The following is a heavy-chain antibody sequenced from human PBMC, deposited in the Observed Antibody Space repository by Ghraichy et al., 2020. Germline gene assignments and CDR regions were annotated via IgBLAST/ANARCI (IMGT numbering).Heavy chain of an antibody. CDR3: ATYDFWSGYLGCPPFDY. J-gene: IGHJ4*02. Sequence: GESLNISCAASGFTFSSYWMSWVRQAPGKGLEWVANIKQDGSEKYYVDSVKGRFTISRDNAKNSLYLQMNSLRAEDTAVYYCATYDFWSGYLGCPPFDYWGQGTLVTVS. CDR1: GFTFSSYW. CDR2: IKQDGSEK. V-gene: IGHV3-7*01. D-gene: IGHD3-3*01.